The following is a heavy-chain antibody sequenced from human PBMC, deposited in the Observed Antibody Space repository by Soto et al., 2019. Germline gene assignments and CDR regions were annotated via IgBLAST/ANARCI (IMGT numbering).Heavy chain of an antibody. D-gene: IGHD5-12*01. V-gene: IGHV4-39*01. CDR1: GGSIISSSYF. J-gene: IGHJ4*02. CDR3: ARGIGYYFDS. Sequence: PSETLSLTCTVSGGSIISSSYFCVWIRQPPGKGLEWIGNIHYRGSTYYNASLESRVTISVDTSKNQFSLKLSSVTAADSAVYSCARGIGYYFDSWGQGTLVTVSS. CDR2: IHYRGST.